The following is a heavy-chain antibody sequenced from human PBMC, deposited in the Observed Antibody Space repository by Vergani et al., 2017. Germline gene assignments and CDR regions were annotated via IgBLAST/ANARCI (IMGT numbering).Heavy chain of an antibody. D-gene: IGHD5-18*01. CDR2: IWYDGSNK. Sequence: QVQLVESGGGVVQPGRSLRLSCAASGFTFSSYGMHWVRQAPGKGLEWVAVIWYDGSNKYYADSVKGRFTISRDNSKNTLYLQMNSLRAEDTAVYYCARDGTSYGSPDLRYYYYGMDVWGQGTTVTVSS. CDR3: ARDGTSYGSPDLRYYYYGMDV. V-gene: IGHV3-33*01. CDR1: GFTFSSYG. J-gene: IGHJ6*02.